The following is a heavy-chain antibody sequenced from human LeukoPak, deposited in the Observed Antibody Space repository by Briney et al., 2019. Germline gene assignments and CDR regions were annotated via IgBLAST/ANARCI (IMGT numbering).Heavy chain of an antibody. D-gene: IGHD1-26*01. CDR3: ARQAVGATRGYYFDY. J-gene: IGHJ4*02. Sequence: GESLKISCKGSGYSFTSYWIGWVRQMPGKGLEWMGIIYPGDSDTRYSPSFQGQVTISADKSISTAYLQWSSLKASDTAMYYCARQAVGATRGYYFDYWGQGTPVTVSS. CDR1: GYSFTSYW. V-gene: IGHV5-51*01. CDR2: IYPGDSDT.